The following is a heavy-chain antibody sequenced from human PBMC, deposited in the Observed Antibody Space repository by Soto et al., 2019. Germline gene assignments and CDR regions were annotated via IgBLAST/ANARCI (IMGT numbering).Heavy chain of an antibody. CDR1: GGSISSYY. CDR3: ARARPYCSSTSCSHGYYMDV. Sequence: PSETLSLTCTVSGGSISSYYWSWTRQPPGKGLEWIGDIYHSGSTNYNPSLKSRVTISVDTSKNQFSLKLSSVTAADTAVYYCARARPYCSSTSCSHGYYMDVWGKGTTVTVSS. J-gene: IGHJ6*03. CDR2: IYHSGST. D-gene: IGHD2-2*01. V-gene: IGHV4-59*12.